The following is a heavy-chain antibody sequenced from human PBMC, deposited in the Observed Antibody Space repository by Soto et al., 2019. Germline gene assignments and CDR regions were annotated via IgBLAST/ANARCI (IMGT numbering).Heavy chain of an antibody. J-gene: IGHJ4*02. CDR3: ARGPKGYSSPWYVD. D-gene: IGHD6-13*01. Sequence: QVQLQQWGAGLLKPSETLSLTCAVYGGSFSGYCWSWIRQPPGKGLEWIGEINHSGSTNYNPSLKSRVTISVDTSKNQFSLKLSSVTAADTAVYYCARGPKGYSSPWYVDWGQGALVTVSS. V-gene: IGHV4-34*01. CDR1: GGSFSGYC. CDR2: INHSGST.